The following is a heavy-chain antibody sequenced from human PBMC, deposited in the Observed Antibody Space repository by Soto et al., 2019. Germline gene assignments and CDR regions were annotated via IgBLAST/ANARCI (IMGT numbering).Heavy chain of an antibody. Sequence: SSETLSLTCAVYGGSFSGYYWSWIRQPPGKGLEWIGSINLSGRTYYNPSLKSRVIMSTDMSKNQFSLNLTSVTAADTAVYLCAIRLGWLQHYWGQGTLVTVSS. CDR3: AIRLGWLQHY. D-gene: IGHD2-21*01. V-gene: IGHV4-34*01. CDR2: INLSGRT. CDR1: GGSFSGYY. J-gene: IGHJ4*02.